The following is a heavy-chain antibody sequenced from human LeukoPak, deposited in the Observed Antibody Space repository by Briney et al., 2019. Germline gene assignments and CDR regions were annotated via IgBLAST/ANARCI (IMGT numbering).Heavy chain of an antibody. Sequence: GGSLRLSCATYGFTFTSYSMNWVRQAPGKGLEWVSSIGPSGGSIFYADSPKGRISISRDNAQNSLHLQLSSLRADDTAVYYCARLAGSRPPWYLDLWGRGTLVTVSS. CDR1: GFTFTSYS. CDR2: IGPSGGSI. D-gene: IGHD6-19*01. J-gene: IGHJ2*01. V-gene: IGHV3-21*04. CDR3: ARLAGSRPPWYLDL.